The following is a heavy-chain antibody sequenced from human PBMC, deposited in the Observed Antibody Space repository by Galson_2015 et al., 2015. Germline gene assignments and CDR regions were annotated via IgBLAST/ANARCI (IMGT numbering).Heavy chain of an antibody. D-gene: IGHD6-19*01. CDR2: TSYRSKWYT. CDR3: ARDLGSGWYWVFDY. V-gene: IGHV6-1*01. Sequence: CAISGDSVSSNSAAWNWIRQSPSRGLEWLGRTSYRSKWYTDHAVSVKSRITINPDTSRNQFSLQLNSVTPEDTAVYYCARDLGSGWYWVFDYWGQGALVTVSS. J-gene: IGHJ4*02. CDR1: GDSVSSNSAA.